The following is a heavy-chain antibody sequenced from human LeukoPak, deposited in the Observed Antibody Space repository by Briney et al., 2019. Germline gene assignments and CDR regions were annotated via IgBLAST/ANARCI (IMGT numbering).Heavy chain of an antibody. CDR2: ISGSGGST. CDR1: GFTFSSYA. D-gene: IGHD6-19*01. Sequence: QPGGSLRLSCAASGFTFSSYAMSWVRQAPGKGLEWVSTISGSGGSTYYAASVKGRFTISRDNSKNTLYLQMNSLRAEDTAVYYCAKDRLIAVAPNWFDPWGQGTLVTVSS. J-gene: IGHJ5*02. V-gene: IGHV3-23*01. CDR3: AKDRLIAVAPNWFDP.